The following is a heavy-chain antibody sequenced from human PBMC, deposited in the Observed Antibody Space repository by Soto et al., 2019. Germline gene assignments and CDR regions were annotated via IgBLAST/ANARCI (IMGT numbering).Heavy chain of an antibody. V-gene: IGHV1-18*01. J-gene: IGHJ4*02. Sequence: WASVKVSCKASGYTFTNYAISWVRQAPGQGLEWMGWISAYNGNTNYAQKFQGRVTMTTDTSTSTAYMELRSLRSDDTAVYYCARDNWGFDYWGQGTLVTVSS. CDR2: ISAYNGNT. CDR1: GYTFTNYA. CDR3: ARDNWGFDY. D-gene: IGHD7-27*01.